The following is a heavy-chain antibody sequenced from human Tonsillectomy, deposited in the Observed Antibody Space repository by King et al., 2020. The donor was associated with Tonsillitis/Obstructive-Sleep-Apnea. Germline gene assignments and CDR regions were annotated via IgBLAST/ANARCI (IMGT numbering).Heavy chain of an antibody. CDR3: AKEAGYCSGGSCYFDY. CDR1: GFTFSNFG. V-gene: IGHV3-30*18. CDR2: ISDDGSNK. D-gene: IGHD2-15*01. Sequence: VQLVESGGGVVQPGRSLRLACAASGFTFSNFGMHWVRQAPDKGLEWVTAISDDGSNKYYADSVKGRFTISRDNAKDTLYLQMNSLRPEDTAVYHCAKEAGYCSGGSCYFDYWGAGILVTVSP. J-gene: IGHJ4*02.